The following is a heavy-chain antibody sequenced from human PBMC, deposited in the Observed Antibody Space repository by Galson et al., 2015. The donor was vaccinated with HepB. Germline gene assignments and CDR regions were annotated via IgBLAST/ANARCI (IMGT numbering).Heavy chain of an antibody. CDR3: ARGRGFLEWSDY. CDR2: IKQDGSEK. Sequence: SLRLSCAASGFSFSSYWMTWVRQAPGKGLEWVANIKQDGSEKYYVDSVKGRFTISRDNAKNSLYLQMNRLRAEDTAVYYCARGRGFLEWSDYWGQGTLVTVSS. D-gene: IGHD3-3*01. CDR1: GFSFSSYW. V-gene: IGHV3-7*01. J-gene: IGHJ4*02.